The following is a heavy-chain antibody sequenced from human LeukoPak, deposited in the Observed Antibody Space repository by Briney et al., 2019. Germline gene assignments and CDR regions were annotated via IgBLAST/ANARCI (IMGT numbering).Heavy chain of an antibody. J-gene: IGHJ4*02. CDR3: ARDRGYDPHYYFDY. V-gene: IGHV3-33*01. CDR1: GFTFSSYA. CDR2: IWYDGNKK. Sequence: GGSLRLSCAASGFTFSSYATHWVRQAPGKGLEWVALIWYDGNKKYFEDSVKGRFTISRDNSKNTLYLQMNSLRAEDTAVYYCARDRGYDPHYYFDYWGQGTLVTVSS. D-gene: IGHD5-12*01.